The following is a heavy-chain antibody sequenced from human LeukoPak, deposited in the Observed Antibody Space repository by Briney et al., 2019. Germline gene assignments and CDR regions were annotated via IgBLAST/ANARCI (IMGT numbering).Heavy chain of an antibody. J-gene: IGHJ6*02. CDR1: GFTFSDHY. Sequence: GGSLRLSCAASGFTFSDHYMTWIRQAPGKGLEGVAYTSNRREYKNYADSVKSRFTISRDNAKNSLHLQVNSLRAEDTAVYYCARSYYGSGTSYGMDVWGQGTTVTVSS. CDR2: TSNRREYK. D-gene: IGHD3-10*01. V-gene: IGHV3-11*03. CDR3: ARSYYGSGTSYGMDV.